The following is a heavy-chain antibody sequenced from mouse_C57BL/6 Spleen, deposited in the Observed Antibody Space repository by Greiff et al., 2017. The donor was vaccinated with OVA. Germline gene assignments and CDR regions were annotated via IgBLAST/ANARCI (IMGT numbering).Heavy chain of an antibody. CDR2: IDPSDSET. D-gene: IGHD3-3*01. Sequence: QVHVKQPGAELVRPGSSVKLSCKASGYTFTSYWMHWVKQRPIQGLEWIGNIDPSDSETHYNQKFKDKATLTVDKSSSTAYMQLSSLTSEDSAVYYCARRGAGSIDYWGQGTTLTVSS. J-gene: IGHJ2*01. V-gene: IGHV1-52*01. CDR3: ARRGAGSIDY. CDR1: GYTFTSYW.